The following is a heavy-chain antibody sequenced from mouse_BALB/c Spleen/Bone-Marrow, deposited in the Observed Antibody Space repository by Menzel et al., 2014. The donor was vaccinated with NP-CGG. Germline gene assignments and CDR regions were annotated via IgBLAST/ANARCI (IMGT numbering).Heavy chain of an antibody. CDR3: ARRGYDGAY. CDR1: GYTFSSYW. D-gene: IGHD2-14*01. V-gene: IGHV1-9*01. CDR2: ILPGSGST. J-gene: IGHJ3*01. Sequence: LVESGAELMKPGASVKISCKATGYTFSSYWIEWVKQRPGHGLEWIGEILPGSGSTNYNENFKGKATFTADTSSNTAYMQLSSLTSEDSAVYYCARRGYDGAYWGQGTLVTVSA.